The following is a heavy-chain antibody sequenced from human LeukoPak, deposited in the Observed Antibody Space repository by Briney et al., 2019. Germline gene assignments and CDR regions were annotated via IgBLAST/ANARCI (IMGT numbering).Heavy chain of an antibody. V-gene: IGHV4-30-4*01. CDR3: ARGARVNDY. CDR1: GGSISSGDYY. J-gene: IGHJ4*02. D-gene: IGHD2-21*01. CDR2: IFYSGST. Sequence: SETLSLTCTVSGGSISSGDYYWSWIRQPPGKGLEWIGSIFYSGSTYYNPSLMSRVTISVDTSKNQFSLKLSSVTAADTAVYYCARGARVNDYWGQGTLVTVSS.